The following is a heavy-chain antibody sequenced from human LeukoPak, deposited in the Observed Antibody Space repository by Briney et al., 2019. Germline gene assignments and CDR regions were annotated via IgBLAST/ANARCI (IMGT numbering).Heavy chain of an antibody. CDR2: INPNSGGT. Sequence: ASVKVSCKASGYTFTGYYMHWVRQAPGQGLEWMGRINPNSGGTNYAQKFQGRVTMTRDTSISTAYMELSRLRPDDTAVYYCARVLRSGSYEYYFDYWGQGTLVTVSS. D-gene: IGHD1-26*01. CDR1: GYTFTGYY. V-gene: IGHV1-2*06. CDR3: ARVLRSGSYEYYFDY. J-gene: IGHJ4*02.